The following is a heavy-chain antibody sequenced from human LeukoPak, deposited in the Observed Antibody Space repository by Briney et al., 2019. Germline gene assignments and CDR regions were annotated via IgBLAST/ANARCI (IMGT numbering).Heavy chain of an antibody. CDR1: GFTLKKYD. Sequence: GGSLRLSCAASGFTLKKYDMSCVREAPGVGLGGVSAISGDGTRTYYAASVKGRFTISRDTSKSTLDLQMNSLRAADTALYYCASLPWGHSSAWEDFAYWGQGTLVTVSS. CDR3: ASLPWGHSSAWEDFAY. D-gene: IGHD6-19*01. CDR2: ISGDGTRT. J-gene: IGHJ4*02. V-gene: IGHV3-23*01.